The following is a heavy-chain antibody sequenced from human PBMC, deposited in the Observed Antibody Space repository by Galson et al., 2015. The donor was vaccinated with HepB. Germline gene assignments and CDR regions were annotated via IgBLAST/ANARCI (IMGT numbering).Heavy chain of an antibody. CDR2: ISSSSSTI. CDR1: GITFSSYS. V-gene: IGHV3-48*04. D-gene: IGHD3-10*01. J-gene: IGHJ4*02. Sequence: SLRLSCAASGITFSSYSMNWVRQAPGKGLEWVSYISSSSSTIYYADSVKGRFTISRDNAKNSLYLQMNSLRAEDTAVYYCARDGSGSYLDYSYFDPWGQGTLVTASS. CDR3: ARDGSGSYLDYSYFDP.